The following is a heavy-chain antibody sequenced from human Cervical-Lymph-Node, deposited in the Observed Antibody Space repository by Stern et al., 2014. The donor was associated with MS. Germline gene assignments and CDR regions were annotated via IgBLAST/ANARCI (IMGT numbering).Heavy chain of an antibody. V-gene: IGHV3-74*02. CDR1: GFSFSSYW. Sequence: EVQLLESGGGLVQPGGSLRLSCAACGFSFSSYWMHWVRQAPGKGLVGVSRIDSYGSTTGYAYSVKGRFTISRDNAKNTLYLQMNSLRAEDTAVYYCATLGWADYWGQGTLVTVSS. J-gene: IGHJ4*02. CDR2: IDSYGSTT. CDR3: ATLGWADY. D-gene: IGHD5-24*01.